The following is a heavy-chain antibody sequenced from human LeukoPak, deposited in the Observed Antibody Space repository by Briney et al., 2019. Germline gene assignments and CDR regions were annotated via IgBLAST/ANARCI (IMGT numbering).Heavy chain of an antibody. CDR2: IYYSGST. D-gene: IGHD6-13*01. Sequence: PSETLSLTCTVSGGSISSGDYYWSWIRQPPGKGLEWIGYIYYSGSTYYNPSLKSRVTISVDTSKNQFSLKLSSVTAADTAVYYCARQSATAAYDYWGQGTLVTVSS. CDR3: ARQSATAAYDY. V-gene: IGHV4-30-4*08. CDR1: GGSISSGDYY. J-gene: IGHJ4*02.